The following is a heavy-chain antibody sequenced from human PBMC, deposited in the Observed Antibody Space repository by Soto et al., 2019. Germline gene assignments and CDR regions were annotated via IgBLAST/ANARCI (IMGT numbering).Heavy chain of an antibody. V-gene: IGHV4-59*02. CDR3: ARLAYDSVWNSYYFDL. CDR2: VRHTGET. J-gene: IGHJ4*02. D-gene: IGHD1-7*01. CDR1: GTSVSRNY. Sequence: SETLSLTCSVSGTSVSRNYWGWIRQTPGKGLEFIGHVRHTGETTESPSLKSRIVLSIDTSHNRFSLKLFSMTAADTAVYFCARLAYDSVWNSYYFDLWGQGSMVTVYS.